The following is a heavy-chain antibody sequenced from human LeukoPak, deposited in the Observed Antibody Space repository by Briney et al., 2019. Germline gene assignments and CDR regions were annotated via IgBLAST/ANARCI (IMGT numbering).Heavy chain of an antibody. V-gene: IGHV1-18*01. CDR2: ISAYNGNT. J-gene: IGHJ4*02. CDR1: GYTFNSYG. CDR3: ARHGENCSGGSCYEILDY. Sequence: GASVKVSCKASGYTFNSYGISWVRQAPGQGLEWMGWISAYNGNTNYAQKLQGRDTMTTDTSTSTAYMELRSLRSDDTAVDYSARHGENCSGGSCYEILDYWGQGTLVTVSS. D-gene: IGHD2-15*01.